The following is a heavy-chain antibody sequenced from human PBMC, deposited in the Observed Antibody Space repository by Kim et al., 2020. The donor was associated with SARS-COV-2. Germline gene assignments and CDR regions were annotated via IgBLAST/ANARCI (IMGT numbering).Heavy chain of an antibody. CDR2: IIPIFGTA. CDR1: GGTFSSYA. V-gene: IGHV1-69*13. D-gene: IGHD3-16*01. J-gene: IGHJ6*02. Sequence: SVKVSCKASGGTFSSYAISWVRQAPGQGLEWMGGIIPIFGTANYAQKFQGRVTITADESTSTAYMELSSLRSEDTAVYYCSRPLTYDAVAYYYYGMDVWGQGTTVTVSS. CDR3: SRPLTYDAVAYYYYGMDV.